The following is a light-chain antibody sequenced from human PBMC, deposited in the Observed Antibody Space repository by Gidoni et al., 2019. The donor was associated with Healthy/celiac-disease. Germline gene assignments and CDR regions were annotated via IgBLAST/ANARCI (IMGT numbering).Light chain of an antibody. CDR2: KAY. CDR1: QSISSW. J-gene: IGKJ1*01. V-gene: IGKV1-5*03. CDR3: QQYNSYSSGT. Sequence: DIQMTQSPSTLSASVGDRVTITCRASQSISSWLAWYQQKPGKAPKLLIYKAYSLESGVPSRFSGSGSGTEFTLTISSLQPDDFATYYCQQYNSYSSGTFGQGTKVEIK.